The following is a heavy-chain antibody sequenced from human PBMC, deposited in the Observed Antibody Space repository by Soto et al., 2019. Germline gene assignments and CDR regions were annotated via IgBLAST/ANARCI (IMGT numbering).Heavy chain of an antibody. D-gene: IGHD6-19*01. CDR3: ARDSVHSSGWYGPDHDVFDF. Sequence: ASVKVSCKASGGTFSSYAISWVRQAPGQGLEWMGGIIPIFGTANYAQKFQGRVTITADESTSTAYMELSSLRSEDTAVYYCARDSVHSSGWYGPDHDVFDFWGQGSMVIVSS. J-gene: IGHJ3*01. V-gene: IGHV1-69*13. CDR2: IIPIFGTA. CDR1: GGTFSSYA.